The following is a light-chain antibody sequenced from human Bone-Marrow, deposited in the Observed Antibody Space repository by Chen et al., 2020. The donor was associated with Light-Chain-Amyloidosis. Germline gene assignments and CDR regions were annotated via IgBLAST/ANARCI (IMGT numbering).Light chain of an antibody. CDR2: DDS. J-gene: IGLJ3*02. Sequence: SYLLPHPSSVSVSPGQTATIACGGNNIGSPSVNWYQQTPGQAPLLVVYDDSDRPSGIPERLSGSNSGNTATLTISRVEAGDEADYYCQVWDRSSDRPVFGGGTKLTVL. CDR3: QVWDRSSDRPV. V-gene: IGLV3-21*02. CDR1: NIGSPS.